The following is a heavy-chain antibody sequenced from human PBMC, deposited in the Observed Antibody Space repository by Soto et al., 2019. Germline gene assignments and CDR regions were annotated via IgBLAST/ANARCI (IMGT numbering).Heavy chain of an antibody. J-gene: IGHJ4*02. CDR3: ARQHMVSYDLAS. D-gene: IGHD2-8*01. V-gene: IGHV3-33*01. CDR1: GFSFNNHG. CDR2: IWYDGSDK. Sequence: QVQLAESGGGVVQPGRSLRLSCAASGFSFNNHGMHWVRQAPGKGLEWVAVIWYDGSDKYYADSVKGRFTISRDNSKNSLSLQMNSMSAEDTALYYCARQHMVSYDLASWGQGTLVTVSS.